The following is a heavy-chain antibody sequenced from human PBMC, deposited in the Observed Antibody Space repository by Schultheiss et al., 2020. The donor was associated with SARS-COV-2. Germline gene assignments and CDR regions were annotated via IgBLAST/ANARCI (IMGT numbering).Heavy chain of an antibody. CDR1: GATFSSYA. V-gene: IGHV1-69*13. CDR2: IIPIFGTA. D-gene: IGHD3-3*01. CDR3: ARDRYDFWSGYVSYWYFDL. J-gene: IGHJ2*01. Sequence: SVKVSCKASGATFSSYAISWVRQAPGQGLEWMGGIIPIFGTANYAQKFQGRVTITADESTRTAYMELRSLRCEDTAVYYCARDRYDFWSGYVSYWYFDLWGRGTLVTVSS.